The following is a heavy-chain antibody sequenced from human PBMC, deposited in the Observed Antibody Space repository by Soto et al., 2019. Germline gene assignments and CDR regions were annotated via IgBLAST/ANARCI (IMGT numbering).Heavy chain of an antibody. J-gene: IGHJ4*02. CDR1: GFTFSSYA. CDR2: ISGSGGST. Sequence: GGSLRLSCAASGFTFSSYAMSWVRQAPGKGLEWVSAISGSGGSTYYADSVKGRFTISRDNSKNTLYLQMNSLRAEDTAVYYCATGITIFGVGTYYFDYWGQGTLVTVSS. V-gene: IGHV3-23*01. CDR3: ATGITIFGVGTYYFDY. D-gene: IGHD3-3*01.